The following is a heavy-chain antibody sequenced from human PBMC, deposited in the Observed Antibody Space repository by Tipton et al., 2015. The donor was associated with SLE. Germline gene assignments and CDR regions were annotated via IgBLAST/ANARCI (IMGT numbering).Heavy chain of an antibody. CDR3: ARDPNYGSGSYYDY. CDR1: GSAISSRSYY. D-gene: IGHD3-10*01. J-gene: IGHJ4*02. V-gene: IGHV4-39*07. CDR2: IYYSGST. Sequence: TLSLTCTVSGSAISSRSYYWGWIRQPPGKGLEWIGSIYYSGSTYYNPSLKSRVTISVDTSKNQFSLKLSSVTAADTAVYYCARDPNYGSGSYYDYWGQGTLVTVSS.